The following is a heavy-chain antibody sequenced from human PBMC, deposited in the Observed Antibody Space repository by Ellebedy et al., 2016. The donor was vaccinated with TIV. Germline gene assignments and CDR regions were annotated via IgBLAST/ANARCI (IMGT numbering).Heavy chain of an antibody. CDR3: VRDLREYDW. CDR1: GFLFSNYY. D-gene: IGHD2/OR15-2a*01. Sequence: GESLKISCEASGFLFSNYYMHWVRQAPGKGLEGVARITEDGDTPFYADSVRGRFIISRDNTKNTVFLQMNSLRAEDTAHYYCVRDLREYDWWGQGALVTVSS. CDR2: ITEDGDTP. V-gene: IGHV3-74*01. J-gene: IGHJ4*02.